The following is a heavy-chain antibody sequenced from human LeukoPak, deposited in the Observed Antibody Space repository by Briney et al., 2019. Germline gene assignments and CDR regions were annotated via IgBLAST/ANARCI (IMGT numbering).Heavy chain of an antibody. CDR3: AKDRAYGDFFLDY. V-gene: IGHV3-30*18. CDR2: ISYDGSNK. J-gene: IGHJ4*02. Sequence: GGSLRLSCAASGFNFNNYGMHWVRQAPGKGLEWVAVISYDGSNKYYADSVKGRFTISRDNSKNTLYLQMNSLRAEGTAVYYCAKDRAYGDFFLDYWGQGTLVTVSS. CDR1: GFNFNNYG. D-gene: IGHD4-17*01.